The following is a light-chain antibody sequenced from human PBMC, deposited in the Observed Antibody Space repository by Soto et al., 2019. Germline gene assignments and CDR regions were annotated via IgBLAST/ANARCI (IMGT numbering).Light chain of an antibody. CDR3: QQYGSVPHPLT. CDR1: QSVTSTY. V-gene: IGKV3-20*01. CDR2: GAS. Sequence: PGDRATLSCWASQSVTSTYLAWYQKKPGQAPRLLIYGASFRATGIPDRFTGSGSGTDFTLTISRLEPEDFAVYYCQQYGSVPHPLTFGQGTRLEIK. J-gene: IGKJ5*01.